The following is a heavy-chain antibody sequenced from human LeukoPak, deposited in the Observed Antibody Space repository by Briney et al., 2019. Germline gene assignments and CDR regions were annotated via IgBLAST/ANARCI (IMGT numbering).Heavy chain of an antibody. CDR1: GYTFTSYA. J-gene: IGHJ4*02. D-gene: IGHD3-10*01. Sequence: PGASVKVSCKASGYTFTSYAMHWVRQAPGQRLEWMGSINAGNGNTKYSEKFQGRVTITRDTSASTAYMELSSLRSEDTAVYYCARGMVRGVIIVYWGQGTLVTVSS. CDR3: ARGMVRGVIIVY. V-gene: IGHV1-3*01. CDR2: INAGNGNT.